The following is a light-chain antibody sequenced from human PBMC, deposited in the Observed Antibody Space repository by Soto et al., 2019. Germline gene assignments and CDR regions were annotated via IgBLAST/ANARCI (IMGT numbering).Light chain of an antibody. CDR3: QQYSSYQYT. Sequence: DIQMTQSPSTLSASVGDRVTITCRASQSISSWLAWYQQKPGKAPKLVIYKASSLESGVPSRFSGSESGTEFTLTISSLQPDDFATYYCQQYSSYQYTFGQGTKLEIK. V-gene: IGKV1-5*03. CDR1: QSISSW. J-gene: IGKJ2*01. CDR2: KAS.